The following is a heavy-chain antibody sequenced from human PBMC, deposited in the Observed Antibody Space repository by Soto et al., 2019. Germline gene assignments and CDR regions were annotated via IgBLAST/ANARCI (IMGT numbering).Heavy chain of an antibody. CDR3: ASDMKQWRPGGAFEI. CDR2: ISSSSSTI. CDR1: GFTFSSYS. V-gene: IGHV3-48*01. J-gene: IGHJ3*02. Sequence: GGSLRLSCAASGFTFSSYSMNWVRQAPGKGQEWVSYISSSSSTIYYADSVKGRFTISRDNAKNSLYLQMNSLRAEDTAVYYCASDMKQWRPGGAFEIWGQGTMVSVS. D-gene: IGHD6-19*01.